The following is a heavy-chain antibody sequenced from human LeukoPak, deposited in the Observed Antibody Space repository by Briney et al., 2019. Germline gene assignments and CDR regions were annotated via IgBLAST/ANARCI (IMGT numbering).Heavy chain of an antibody. D-gene: IGHD1-26*01. CDR2: ISPSGGST. Sequence: GASVKVSCKAFGYTFTSNYMHWVRQAPGQGPEWMGVISPSGGSTTYAQKFQGRVTITRNTSISTAYMELSSLRSEDTAVYYCAREGSGSYRAFDIWGQGTMVTVSS. V-gene: IGHV1-46*01. CDR1: GYTFTSNY. J-gene: IGHJ3*02. CDR3: AREGSGSYRAFDI.